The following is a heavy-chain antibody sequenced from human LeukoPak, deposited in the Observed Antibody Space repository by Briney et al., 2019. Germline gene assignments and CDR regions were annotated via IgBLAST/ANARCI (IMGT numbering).Heavy chain of an antibody. CDR1: GFTFSDYY. J-gene: IGHJ4*02. V-gene: IGHV3-33*08. Sequence: PGGSLRLSCAASGFTFSDYYMSWVRQAPGKGLEWVAVIWYDGSNKYYADSVKGRFTISRDNSKNTLYLQMNSLRAEDTAVYYCARDPGYDSSGYSSDYWGQGTLVTVSS. CDR2: IWYDGSNK. D-gene: IGHD3-22*01. CDR3: ARDPGYDSSGYSSDY.